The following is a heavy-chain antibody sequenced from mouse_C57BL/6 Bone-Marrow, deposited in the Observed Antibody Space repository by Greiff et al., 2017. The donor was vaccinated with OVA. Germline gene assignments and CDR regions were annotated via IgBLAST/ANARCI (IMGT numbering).Heavy chain of an antibody. Sequence: QVQLQQPGAELVKPGASVKLSCKASGYTFTSYWMHWVKQRPGQGLEWIGMIHPNSGSTNYNEKVKSKATLTVDKSSSTAYMQLSSLTSEDSAVYYCATLYGSVFAYWGQGTLVTVSA. CDR3: ATLYGSVFAY. J-gene: IGHJ3*01. V-gene: IGHV1-64*01. D-gene: IGHD1-1*01. CDR2: IHPNSGST. CDR1: GYTFTSYW.